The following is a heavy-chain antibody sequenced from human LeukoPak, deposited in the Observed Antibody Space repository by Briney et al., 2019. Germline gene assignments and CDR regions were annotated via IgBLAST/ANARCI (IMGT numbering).Heavy chain of an antibody. D-gene: IGHD3-16*02. J-gene: IGHJ4*02. CDR1: GFTFSSYA. CDR3: AITKAYDYVWGSYRPFDY. V-gene: IGHV3-23*01. CDR2: ISGSGGST. Sequence: PGGSLRLSCAASGFTFSSYAMSWVRQAPGKGLEWVSAISGSGGSTYYADSVKGRFTISRDNSKNTLYLQMNSLRAEDTAVYYCAITKAYDYVWGSYRPFDYWGQGTLVTVSS.